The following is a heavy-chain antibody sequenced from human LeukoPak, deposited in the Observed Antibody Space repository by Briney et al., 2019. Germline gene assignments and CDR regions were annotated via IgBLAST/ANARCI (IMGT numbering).Heavy chain of an antibody. CDR1: GYSFTTYW. V-gene: IGHV5-51*01. CDR2: VYPGDSDT. J-gene: IGHJ4*02. CDR3: ARRQGCSSSSCPPDS. Sequence: GESLKISCRGSGYSFTTYWIGWVRQMPGKGLEWMGIVYPGDSDTRYSPSFQGQVTMSADKSINTAYLQWSSLKASDTAMYYCARRQGCSSSSCPPDSWGQGTLVTVSS. D-gene: IGHD2-15*01.